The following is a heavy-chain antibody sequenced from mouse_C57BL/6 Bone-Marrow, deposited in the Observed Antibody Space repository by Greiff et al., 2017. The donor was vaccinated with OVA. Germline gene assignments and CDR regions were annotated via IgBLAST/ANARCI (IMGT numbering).Heavy chain of an antibody. J-gene: IGHJ4*01. CDR2: INPYNGDT. CDR1: GYSFTGYF. V-gene: IGHV1-37*01. D-gene: IGHD1-1*01. Sequence: EVQLQQSGPELVKPGASVKISCKASGYSFTGYFMNWVKQSHGKSLEWIGRINPYNGDTFYNQKFKGKATLTVDKSSSTAHMELLSLTSEDFAVYYCARAYFWIYYYGSSYFYYAMDYWGQGTSVTVSS. CDR3: ARAYFWIYYYGSSYFYYAMDY.